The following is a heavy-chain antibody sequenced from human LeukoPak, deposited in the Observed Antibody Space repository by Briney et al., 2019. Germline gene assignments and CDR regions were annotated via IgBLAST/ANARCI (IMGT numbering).Heavy chain of an antibody. CDR2: INHSGST. CDR3: ARGNIVVVEGWGYYYGMDV. V-gene: IGHV4-34*01. J-gene: IGHJ6*02. D-gene: IGHD2-15*01. CDR1: GGSFSGYY. Sequence: PSETLSLTCAVYGGSFSGYYWSWIRQPPGKGLEWIGEINHSGSTNYNPSLKSRVTISVDTSKNQFSLKLSSVTAADTAVYYCARGNIVVVEGWGYYYGMDVWGQGTTVTVSS.